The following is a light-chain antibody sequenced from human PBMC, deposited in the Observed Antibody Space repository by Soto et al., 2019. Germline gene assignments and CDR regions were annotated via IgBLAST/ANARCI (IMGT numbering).Light chain of an antibody. CDR3: CSYTSSRTYV. V-gene: IGLV2-14*01. CDR1: ISDVCAYIY. CDR2: EVT. J-gene: IGLJ1*01. Sequence: QSVLRQPASVSGSPGQSITISCTGTISDVCAYIYVSWYQHHPGKAPKVIIYEVTNRPSGVSDRFSGSKSGNTASLTISGLQAEDEADYYCCSYTSSRTYVFGTGTKVTVL.